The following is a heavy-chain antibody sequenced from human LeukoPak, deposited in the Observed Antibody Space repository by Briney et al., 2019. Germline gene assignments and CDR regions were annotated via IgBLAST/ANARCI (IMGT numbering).Heavy chain of an antibody. CDR1: GFTFSSYA. CDR3: SRDGPGDF. Sequence: GGSLRLSCAASGFTFSSYAMGWVRQAPGKGLEWVSAISGSGGSTYYADSVKGRFTISRHNINNSLYLQMNSLRGEDTAVYYCSRDGPGDFWGQGTLVTVSS. V-gene: IGHV3-23*01. CDR2: ISGSGGST. J-gene: IGHJ4*02. D-gene: IGHD2-21*01.